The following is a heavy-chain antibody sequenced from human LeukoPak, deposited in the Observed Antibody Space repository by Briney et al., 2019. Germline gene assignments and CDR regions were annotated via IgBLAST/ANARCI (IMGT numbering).Heavy chain of an antibody. CDR1: GGSISSYY. Sequence: SETLSLTCTVSGGSISSYYWSWIRQPPGKGLEWIGYIYYSGSTNYNPSLKSRVTISVDASKNQFSLKLSSVTAADTAVYYCARRGRSLLWFGEPKDWFDPWGQGTLVTVSS. CDR3: ARRGRSLLWFGEPKDWFDP. D-gene: IGHD3-10*01. J-gene: IGHJ5*02. V-gene: IGHV4-59*12. CDR2: IYYSGST.